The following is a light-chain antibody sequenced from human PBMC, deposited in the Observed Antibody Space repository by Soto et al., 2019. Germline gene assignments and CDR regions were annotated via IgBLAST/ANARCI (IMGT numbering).Light chain of an antibody. J-gene: IGKJ4*01. V-gene: IGKV3-11*01. CDR2: DAS. CDR1: QSVRAY. Sequence: IVFTQSPDTLSLSPGERATLSCRASQSVRAYLAWYQQKPGQAPRLLIYDASNSATGIPARFSGSGSGTDFTLTISSLEPEDFAVYYCQQRSSWPLTFGGGTKVEIK. CDR3: QQRSSWPLT.